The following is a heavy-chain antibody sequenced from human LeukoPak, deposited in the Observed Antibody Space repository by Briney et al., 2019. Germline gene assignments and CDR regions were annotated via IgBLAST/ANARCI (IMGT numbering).Heavy chain of an antibody. CDR2: ISWDGGST. D-gene: IGHD6-13*01. CDR3: AKGGRVRQQLDYYYFDY. J-gene: IGHJ4*02. Sequence: PGGSLRLSCAASGFTFDDYAMHWVRQAPGKGLEWVSLISWDGGSTYYADSVKGRFTISRDNSKNSLYLQMNSLRAEDTALYYCAKGGRVRQQLDYYYFDYWGQGALVTVSS. V-gene: IGHV3-43D*03. CDR1: GFTFDDYA.